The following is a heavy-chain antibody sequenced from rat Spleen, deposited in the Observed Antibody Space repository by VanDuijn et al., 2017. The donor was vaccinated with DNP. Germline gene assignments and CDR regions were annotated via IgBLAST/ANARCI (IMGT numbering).Heavy chain of an antibody. J-gene: IGHJ2*01. CDR2: ISYSGTT. V-gene: IGHV3-1*01. CDR3: ARWSDYFDY. CDR1: GSSITSNY. Sequence: EVQLQESGPGLVKPSQPLSLTCSVTGSSITSNYWGWIREFPGNKMQYIGHISYSGTTNYNPSLKSRISITRDTSKNQFFLHLHSVTTEDTATFYCARWSDYFDYWGQGVMVTVSS.